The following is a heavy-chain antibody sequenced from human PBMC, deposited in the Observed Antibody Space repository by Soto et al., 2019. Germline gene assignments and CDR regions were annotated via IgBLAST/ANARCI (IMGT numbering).Heavy chain of an antibody. CDR1: GYTFTSYG. Sequence: VQLVQSGAEVKKPGASVKVSCKASGYTFTSYGISWVRQAPGQGLEWMGWISAYNGNTNYAQKLQGRVTMTTDTSTSTAYMELRSLRSDDTAVYYCARVALCGYSSSWYGHGDYWGQGTLVTVSS. V-gene: IGHV1-18*01. J-gene: IGHJ4*02. D-gene: IGHD6-13*01. CDR3: ARVALCGYSSSWYGHGDY. CDR2: ISAYNGNT.